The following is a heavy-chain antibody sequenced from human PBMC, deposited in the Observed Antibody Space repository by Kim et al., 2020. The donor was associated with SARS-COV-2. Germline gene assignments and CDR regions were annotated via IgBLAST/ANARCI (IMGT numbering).Heavy chain of an antibody. V-gene: IGHV4-4*09. D-gene: IGHD4-17*01. CDR3: ASPTTVTTMGAFDI. J-gene: IGHJ3*02. Sequence: NPSLKSRVPISVDTSKNQFSLKLSSVTAADTAVYYCASPTTVTTMGAFDIWGQGTMVTVSS.